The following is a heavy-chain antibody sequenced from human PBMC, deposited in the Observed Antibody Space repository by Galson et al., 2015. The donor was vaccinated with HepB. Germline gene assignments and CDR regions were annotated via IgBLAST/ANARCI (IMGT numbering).Heavy chain of an antibody. D-gene: IGHD3-10*01. CDR2: ISTNTGNP. J-gene: IGHJ4*02. V-gene: IGHV7-4-1*02. Sequence: SVKVSCKAPGYTFNSYAINWVRQAPGQGLEWMGWISTNTGNPTYTQGFTGRFVFSLDSLVSTAYLQISSLKTEDTAVYYCARAYSHNYYGSGSSVPCDYWGQGTLVTVSS. CDR3: ARAYSHNYYGSGSSVPCDY. CDR1: GYTFNSYA.